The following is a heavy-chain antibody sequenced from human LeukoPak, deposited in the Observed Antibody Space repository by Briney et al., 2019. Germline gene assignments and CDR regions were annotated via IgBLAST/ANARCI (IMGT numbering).Heavy chain of an antibody. CDR1: GYTFTSYA. V-gene: IGHV1-3*01. Sequence: SVKXSCKASGYTFTSYAMHWVRQAPGQSLEWMGWINAGNGNTKYSQKFQGRVTMTRNTSISTAYMELSSLRSEDTAVYYCARDAGTTYPGDFDYWGQGTLVTVSS. J-gene: IGHJ4*02. D-gene: IGHD1-1*01. CDR2: INAGNGNT. CDR3: ARDAGTTYPGDFDY.